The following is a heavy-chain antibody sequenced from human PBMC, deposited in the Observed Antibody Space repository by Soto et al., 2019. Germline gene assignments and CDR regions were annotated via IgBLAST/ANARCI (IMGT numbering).Heavy chain of an antibody. D-gene: IGHD3-10*01. V-gene: IGHV4-31*03. J-gene: IGHJ4*02. Sequence: QVYLQESGPGLVRPSQTLSLTCTVSGSINSGGYYWSWVRQHPVKGLEWIGYIHYSGSTWYNPSLKRRISTSVDTSKDQFSLKLSSVTVADTAVYYCARLRGSGGYSAYYFDSWGQGMLVIVSS. CDR2: IHYSGST. CDR3: ARLRGSGGYSAYYFDS. CDR1: GSINSGGYY.